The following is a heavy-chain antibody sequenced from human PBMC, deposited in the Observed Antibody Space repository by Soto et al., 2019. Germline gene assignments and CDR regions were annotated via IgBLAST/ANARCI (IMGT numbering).Heavy chain of an antibody. CDR2: INAGSGNT. CDR3: ARDLMAAAYYYYYYMDV. J-gene: IGHJ6*03. CDR1: GYTFTSYG. D-gene: IGHD6-13*01. V-gene: IGHV1-8*01. Sequence: ASVKVSCKASGYTFTSYGINWVRQATGQGLEWMGWINAGSGNTKYAQKFQGRVTITRDTSASTAYMELSSLRSEDTAVYYCARDLMAAAYYYYYYMDVWGKGTTVTVS.